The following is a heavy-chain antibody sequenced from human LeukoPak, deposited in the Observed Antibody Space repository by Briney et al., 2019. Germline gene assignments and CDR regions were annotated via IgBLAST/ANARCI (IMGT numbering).Heavy chain of an antibody. CDR1: GYTFTSYY. V-gene: IGHV1-46*01. D-gene: IGHD5-12*01. J-gene: IGHJ5*02. CDR2: INPSGGST. CDR3: ARASRVYGGYQP. Sequence: ASVKVSCKASGYTFTSYYMHWVRQAPEQGLEWMGIINPSGGSTSYAQKFQGRVTMTRDTSTSTVYMELSSLRSEDTAVYYCARASRVYGGYQPWGQGTLVTVSS.